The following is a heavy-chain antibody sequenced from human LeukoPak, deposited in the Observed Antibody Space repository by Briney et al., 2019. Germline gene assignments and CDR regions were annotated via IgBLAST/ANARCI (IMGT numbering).Heavy chain of an antibody. CDR2: TVSRGTT. CDR1: GFAFTSDA. Sequence: GGSLRLSCVASGFAFTSDAMNWVRQAPGKGLEWVSSTVSRGTTQYADSVKGRFTVSRDTSKNTLYLQMNSLRADDTAVYYCAKCSTSAYTTGWCNWIDPWGQGTLVTVSS. V-gene: IGHV3-23*01. J-gene: IGHJ5*02. D-gene: IGHD6-19*01. CDR3: AKCSTSAYTTGWCNWIDP.